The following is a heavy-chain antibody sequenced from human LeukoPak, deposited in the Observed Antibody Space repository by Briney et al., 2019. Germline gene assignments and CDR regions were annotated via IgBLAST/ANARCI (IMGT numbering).Heavy chain of an antibody. CDR2: IRYDGSNK. J-gene: IGHJ4*02. Sequence: GGSLRLSCVGSGFTLSSYWMHWIRQAPGKGPEWVAFIRYDGSNKYYADSVKGRFTISRDNSKNTLYLQMNSLRAEDTAVYYCANRDFDYWGQGTLVTVSS. CDR1: GFTLSSYW. V-gene: IGHV3-30*02. CDR3: ANRDFDY.